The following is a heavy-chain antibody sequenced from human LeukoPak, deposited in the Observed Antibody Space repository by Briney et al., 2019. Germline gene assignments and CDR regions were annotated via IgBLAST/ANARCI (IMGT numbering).Heavy chain of an antibody. J-gene: IGHJ4*02. V-gene: IGHV4-61*02. CDR1: GGSISSGSYY. CDR3: AREGIYGDYRH. Sequence: SETLSLTCTVSGGSISSGSYYWSWIRQPAGKGLEWIGRIDTNGSTNYNPSLKSRVTMSADTSKKQFSLKLRSVTAADTAVYYCAREGIYGDYRHWGQGTLVTVSS. CDR2: IDTNGST. D-gene: IGHD4-17*01.